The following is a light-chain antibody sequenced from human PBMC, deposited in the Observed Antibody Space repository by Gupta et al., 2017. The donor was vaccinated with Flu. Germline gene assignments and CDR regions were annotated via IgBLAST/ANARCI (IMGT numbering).Light chain of an antibody. V-gene: IGLV2-14*01. J-gene: IGLJ3*02. CDR1: SSDVGGYNY. CDR2: EVS. CDR3: SSYTSSSSWV. Sequence: QSALTQPASVSRSPGQSLTISCTGTSSDVGGYNYVSWYQQHPGKAPKLMIYEVSNRPSGVSNRFSGYKSGNAASLTISGLQAEDEADYYCSSYTSSSSWVFGGGTKLTVL.